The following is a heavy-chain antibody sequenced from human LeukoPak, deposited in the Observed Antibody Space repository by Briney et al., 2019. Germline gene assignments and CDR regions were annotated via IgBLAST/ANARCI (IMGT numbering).Heavy chain of an antibody. D-gene: IGHD4-17*01. J-gene: IGHJ4*02. V-gene: IGHV3-11*01. CDR1: GFTFSDYY. CDR3: ASLYYGDPNFDY. CDR2: ISTSGSTI. Sequence: GGSPRLSCAASGFTFSDYYMSWIRQAPGKGLECVSYISTSGSTIYYADSVKGRFTISRDNAKNSLYLQMNSLRAEDTAVYYCASLYYGDPNFDYWGQGTLVTVSS.